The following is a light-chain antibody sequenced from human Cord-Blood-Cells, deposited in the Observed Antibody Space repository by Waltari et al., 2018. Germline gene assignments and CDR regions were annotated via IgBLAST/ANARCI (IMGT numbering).Light chain of an antibody. Sequence: QSALTQPASVSGSPGQSITISCTGTSSDVGGYNYVSWYQQHPGKAPKLMIYEVSNRPSGVSSRFSGSKSGNTASLTISVLQAEDEADYYCSSYTSSSTYVFGTGTKVTVL. CDR2: EVS. CDR3: SSYTSSSTYV. V-gene: IGLV2-14*01. CDR1: SSDVGGYNY. J-gene: IGLJ1*01.